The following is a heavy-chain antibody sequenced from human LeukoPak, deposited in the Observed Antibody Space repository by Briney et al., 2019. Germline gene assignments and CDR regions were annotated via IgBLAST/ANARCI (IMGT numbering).Heavy chain of an antibody. J-gene: IGHJ6*03. D-gene: IGHD6-6*01. Sequence: GASVKVSCKAPGYTFTSYYMHWVRQAPGQGLEWMGIINPSGGSTSYAQKFQGRVTMTRDMSTSTVYMELSSLRSEDTAVYYCARDRPYSSSPYYYYYYMDVWGKGTAVTVSS. CDR3: ARDRPYSSSPYYYYYYMDV. V-gene: IGHV1-46*01. CDR2: INPSGGST. CDR1: GYTFTSYY.